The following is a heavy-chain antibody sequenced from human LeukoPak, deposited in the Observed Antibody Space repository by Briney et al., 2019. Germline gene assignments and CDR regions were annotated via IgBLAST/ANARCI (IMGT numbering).Heavy chain of an antibody. D-gene: IGHD2-2*01. CDR3: ARARGYCSSTSCSFDY. CDR1: GFTFDDYG. V-gene: IGHV3-20*04. Sequence: SGGSLRLSCGASGFTFDDYGMSWVRQAPGKGLEWVSGINWNGGSTGYADSVKGRFTISRDNAKNSLYLQMNSLRAEDTALYYCARARGYCSSTSCSFDYWGQGTLVTVSS. J-gene: IGHJ4*02. CDR2: INWNGGST.